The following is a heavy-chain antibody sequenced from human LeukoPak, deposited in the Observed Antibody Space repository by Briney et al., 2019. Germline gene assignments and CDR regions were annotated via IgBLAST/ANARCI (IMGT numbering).Heavy chain of an antibody. CDR3: AKDWRCSSSSCVYYYYIDV. J-gene: IGHJ6*03. D-gene: IGHD2-2*01. Sequence: PGGSLRLSCAASGFTFSSYSMNWVRQAPGKGLEWVSSISSSSSYIYYADSVKGRFTSSRDDSKNMVYLQMNSLRPEDTAVYYCAKDWRCSSSSCVYYYYIDVWGKGTTVTVSS. CDR2: ISSSSSYI. V-gene: IGHV3-21*01. CDR1: GFTFSSYS.